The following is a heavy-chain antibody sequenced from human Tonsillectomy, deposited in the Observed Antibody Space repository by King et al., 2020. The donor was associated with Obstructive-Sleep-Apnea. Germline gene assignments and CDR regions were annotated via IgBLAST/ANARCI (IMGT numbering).Heavy chain of an antibody. Sequence: VQLVESGGGLVQPGGSLRISCAASGFTFSSSWMSWVRQAPGKGLEWVANIKQDGSEKYYVDSVTGRFTISRDNAKNSLYLQMNSLRAEDTAVYYCARDLYCSTIDCYQGSGVFDYWGQGSLVTVSS. D-gene: IGHD2-2*01. CDR2: IKQDGSEK. CDR1: GFTFSSSW. V-gene: IGHV3-7*03. CDR3: ARDLYCSTIDCYQGSGVFDY. J-gene: IGHJ4*02.